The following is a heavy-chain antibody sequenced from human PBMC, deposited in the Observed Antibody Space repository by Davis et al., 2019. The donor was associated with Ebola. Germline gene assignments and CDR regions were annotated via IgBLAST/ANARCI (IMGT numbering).Heavy chain of an antibody. J-gene: IGHJ6*04. CDR3: AGGLRLGYYYYGMDV. Sequence: PGGSLRLSCAASGFSFSSYGMHWVRQAPGKGLEWVAVISDDGSHKEYADSVKGRFTISRDNAKNTLYLQMNSLRAEDTAVYYCAGGLRLGYYYYGMDVWGKGTTVTVSS. CDR1: GFSFSSYG. V-gene: IGHV3-30*03. CDR2: ISDDGSHK. D-gene: IGHD4-17*01.